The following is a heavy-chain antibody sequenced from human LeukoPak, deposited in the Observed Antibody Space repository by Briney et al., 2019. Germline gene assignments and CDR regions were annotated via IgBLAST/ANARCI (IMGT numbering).Heavy chain of an antibody. D-gene: IGHD2-2*01. CDR2: ISGGGGST. CDR1: GFTFSSYA. CDR3: AKDRDQLMLYPPRVLDP. J-gene: IGHJ5*02. Sequence: PGGSLRLSCAASGFTFSSYAMSWVRQAPGKGLEWVSAISGGGGSTYYADSVKGRFTISRDNSKNTLYLQMNRLRAEDTAVYYCAKDRDQLMLYPPRVLDPWGQGTLVTDSS. V-gene: IGHV3-23*01.